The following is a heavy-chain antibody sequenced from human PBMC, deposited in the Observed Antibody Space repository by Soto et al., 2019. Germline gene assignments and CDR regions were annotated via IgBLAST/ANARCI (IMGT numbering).Heavy chain of an antibody. CDR3: ARGRTGTTLRYYYYYGMDV. V-gene: IGHV4-34*01. D-gene: IGHD1-7*01. CDR2: INHSGST. J-gene: IGHJ6*02. Sequence: ETLSLTCAVYGGSFSGYYWSWIRQPPGKGLEWIGEINHSGSTNYNPSLKSRVTISVDTSKNQFSLKLSSVTAADTAVYYCARGRTGTTLRYYYYYGMDVWGQGTTVTVSS. CDR1: GGSFSGYY.